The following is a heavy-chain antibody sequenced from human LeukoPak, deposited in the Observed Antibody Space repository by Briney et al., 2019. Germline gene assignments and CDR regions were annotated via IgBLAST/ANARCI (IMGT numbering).Heavy chain of an antibody. CDR1: GDSINSLDL. CDR3: AGLGGRYSSGLYYYYFDY. CDR2: MYLSGTT. V-gene: IGHV4-4*02. Sequence: TSETLSLTCTVSGDSINSLDLWSWVRQPPGKGLEWIGEMYLSGTTHSNPSVKSRVTISIDKSKNQFFLNLSSVTAADTAVYYCAGLGGRYSSGLYYYYFDYWGQGTLVTVSS. J-gene: IGHJ4*02. D-gene: IGHD3-22*01.